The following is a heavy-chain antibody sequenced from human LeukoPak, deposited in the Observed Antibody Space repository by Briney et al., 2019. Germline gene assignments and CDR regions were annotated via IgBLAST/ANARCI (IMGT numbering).Heavy chain of an antibody. CDR3: ASMRALGYGSGSYALGH. Sequence: SETLSLTCTVSGGSISSYYWSWIRQPAGKGLEWIGRIYTSGSTNYNPSLKSRVTMSVDTSKNQLSLKLSSVTAADTAVYYCASMRALGYGSGSYALGHWGQGTLVTVSS. V-gene: IGHV4-4*07. CDR1: GGSISSYY. J-gene: IGHJ4*02. D-gene: IGHD3-10*01. CDR2: IYTSGST.